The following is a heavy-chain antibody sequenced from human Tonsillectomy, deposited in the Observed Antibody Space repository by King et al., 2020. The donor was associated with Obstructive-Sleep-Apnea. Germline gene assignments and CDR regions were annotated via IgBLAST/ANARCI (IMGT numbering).Heavy chain of an antibody. D-gene: IGHD1-26*01. CDR1: GFICSDYY. CDR2: ISSSGSTI. CDR3: ARDDDSGYFQH. V-gene: IGHV3-11*01. Sequence: VQLVQSGGGLVKPGGSLRFSCAASGFICSDYYMSWIRQAPGKGLEWVSYISSSGSTIYYADSVKGRFTISRDNAKNSLYLQMNSLRAEDTAVYYCARDDDSGYFQHWGQGTLVTVSS. J-gene: IGHJ1*01.